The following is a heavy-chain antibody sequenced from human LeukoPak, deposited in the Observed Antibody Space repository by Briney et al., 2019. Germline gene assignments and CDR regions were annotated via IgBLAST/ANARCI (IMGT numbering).Heavy chain of an antibody. V-gene: IGHV3-7*01. CDR3: ARDGAFCSSTRCYGNDY. J-gene: IGHJ4*02. Sequence: GGSLRLSCAASGFTFSSYSMNWVRQAPGKGLECVANINQEGSEKSYVDSVRGRFTISRDNAKNSVYLQMNSLRVEDTAVYYCARDGAFCSSTRCYGNDYWGQGTLVTVSS. CDR2: INQEGSEK. D-gene: IGHD2-2*01. CDR1: GFTFSSYS.